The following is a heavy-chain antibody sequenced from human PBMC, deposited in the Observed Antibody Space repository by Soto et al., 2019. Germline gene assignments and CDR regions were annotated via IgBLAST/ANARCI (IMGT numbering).Heavy chain of an antibody. CDR1: GYSFAGDW. D-gene: IGHD3-22*01. V-gene: IGHV5-10-1*01. Sequence: GESLKISCNGSGYSFAGDWSTWVRQKPGKGLEWMGRIDPSDSQTYYSPSFRGHVTISATKSITTVFLQWSSLRASGTAMYYCARQIYDSDTGPNFQYYFDSWGQATPVTVSS. CDR2: IDPSDSQT. CDR3: ARQIYDSDTGPNFQYYFDS. J-gene: IGHJ4*02.